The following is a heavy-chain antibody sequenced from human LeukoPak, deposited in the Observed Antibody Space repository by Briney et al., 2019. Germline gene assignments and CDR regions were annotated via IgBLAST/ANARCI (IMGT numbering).Heavy chain of an antibody. CDR2: ISSSGHYT. V-gene: IGHV3-11*03. CDR1: GFTLSDYY. Sequence: GGSLRLSCAASGFTLSDYYISWVRQAPGKGLDWVSYISSSGHYTHYADSVKGRFTISRDNAKNSLYLQMSSLRAEDTAVYYCARRILSTSWTDSFDIWGQGTMVTVSS. CDR3: ARRILSTSWTDSFDI. D-gene: IGHD2-2*01. J-gene: IGHJ3*02.